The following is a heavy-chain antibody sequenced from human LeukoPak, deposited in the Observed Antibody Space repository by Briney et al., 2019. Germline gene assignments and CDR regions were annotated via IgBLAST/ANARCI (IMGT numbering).Heavy chain of an antibody. CDR2: IKEDGSAK. Sequence: GGSLRLSCAASGFTFSSYWTSWVRQAPGKGLEWGANIKEDGSAKYYVDSVKGRFTISRDNAKNSLYLQMNNLSAEDTAVYYCVRDSPGYGAYDFDWGQGTLVTVSS. D-gene: IGHD5-12*01. CDR1: GFTFSSYW. CDR3: VRDSPGYGAYDFD. V-gene: IGHV3-7*01. J-gene: IGHJ4*02.